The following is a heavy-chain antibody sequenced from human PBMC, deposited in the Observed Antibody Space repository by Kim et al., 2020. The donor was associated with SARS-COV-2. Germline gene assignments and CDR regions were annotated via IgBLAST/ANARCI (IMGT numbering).Heavy chain of an antibody. Sequence: GGSLRLSCAASGFTFSGSAMHWVRQASGKGLEWVGCIRSKANSYATAYAASVKGRFTISRDDSKNTAYLQMNSLKTEDTAVYYCTNIMITFGGVMDGMDVWGQGTTVTVSS. CDR1: GFTFSGSA. J-gene: IGHJ6*02. D-gene: IGHD3-16*01. CDR2: IRSKANSYAT. CDR3: TNIMITFGGVMDGMDV. V-gene: IGHV3-73*01.